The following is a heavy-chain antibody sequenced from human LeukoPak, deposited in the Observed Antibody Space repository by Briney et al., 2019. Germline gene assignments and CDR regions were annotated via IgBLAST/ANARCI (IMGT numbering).Heavy chain of an antibody. CDR2: INPNSGST. CDR1: GYTFTGYY. Sequence: ASVKVSCKASGYTFTGYYMHWVRQAPGQGLVWMGWINPNSGSTNYAQKFQGRVTMTRDTSISTAYMELSRLRSDDTAVYYCAGGGSLAAFDYWGQGTLVTVSS. V-gene: IGHV1-2*02. CDR3: AGGGSLAAFDY. J-gene: IGHJ4*02. D-gene: IGHD6-19*01.